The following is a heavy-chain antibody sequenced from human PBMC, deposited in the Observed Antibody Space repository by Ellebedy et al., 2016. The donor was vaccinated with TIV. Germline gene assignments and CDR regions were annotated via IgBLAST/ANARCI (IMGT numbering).Heavy chain of an antibody. V-gene: IGHV3-7*04. J-gene: IGHJ4*02. D-gene: IGHD1-14*01. CDR1: GFTFSSYW. CDR3: AKDPRRRYVVRGTSYYFDF. CDR2: IKRDGSEK. Sequence: GESLKISCVASGFTFSSYWMSWVRQAPGTGLEWVANIKRDGSEKNYVDSMKGRFTISRDNAKNSLYLQMNSLRVDDTAVYYCAKDPRRRYVVRGTSYYFDFWGQGTLVTVSS.